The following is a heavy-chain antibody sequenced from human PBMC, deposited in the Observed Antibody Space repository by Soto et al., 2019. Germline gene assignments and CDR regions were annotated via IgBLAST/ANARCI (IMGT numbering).Heavy chain of an antibody. J-gene: IGHJ3*01. Sequence: GGSLRLSCAVSGFTINSHAMGWVRQAPGKGLEWVSAIGPRGRDTYYADSVKGRFTISRDNSKNTVSLQMNSLRAEDTAVYYCAILGGTYYAFDFWGQGTLVTVSS. V-gene: IGHV3-23*01. D-gene: IGHD1-26*01. CDR3: AILGGTYYAFDF. CDR1: GFTINSHA. CDR2: IGPRGRDT.